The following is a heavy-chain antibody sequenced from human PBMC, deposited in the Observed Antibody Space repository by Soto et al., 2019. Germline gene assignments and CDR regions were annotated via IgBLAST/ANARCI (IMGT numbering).Heavy chain of an antibody. J-gene: IGHJ4*02. CDR1: GVTFSSYG. Sequence: QVQLVESGGGVVQPGRSLRLSCAASGVTFSSYGMHWVRQAPGKGLELVAVISYDGSNKYYADSVKGRFTISRDNSKNTLYLQMNSLRAEDTAVYYCAKEQNYCSGGSCYPDYFDYWGQGTLVTVSS. V-gene: IGHV3-30*18. D-gene: IGHD2-15*01. CDR2: ISYDGSNK. CDR3: AKEQNYCSGGSCYPDYFDY.